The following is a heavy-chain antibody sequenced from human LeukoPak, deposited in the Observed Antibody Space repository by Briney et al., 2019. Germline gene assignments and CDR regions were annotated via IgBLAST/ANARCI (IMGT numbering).Heavy chain of an antibody. V-gene: IGHV3-23*01. CDR2: ITASDYTT. J-gene: IGHJ3*02. Sequence: GGSLRLSCAASGFIFREYAMTWVRQAPGKGPEWVSSITASDYTTYADSVKGRFTISRDNSKNTLYLQMDSLRGDDTALYHCARDPNGDYIGAFGNWGQGTMVTVSS. CDR1: GFIFREYA. D-gene: IGHD4-17*01. CDR3: ARDPNGDYIGAFGN.